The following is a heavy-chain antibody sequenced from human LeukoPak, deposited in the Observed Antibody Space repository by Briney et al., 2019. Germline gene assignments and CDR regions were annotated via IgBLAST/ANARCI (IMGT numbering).Heavy chain of an antibody. J-gene: IGHJ5*02. CDR3: ARTYYYGSGSSYFDP. CDR1: GGSISGYY. D-gene: IGHD3-10*01. CDR2: IYYSGST. Sequence: SETLSLTCTVSGGSISGYYWSWIRQPPGKGLEWIRYIYYSGSTNYNPSLKSRVTISIDTSKNHFSLNLTSVTAADTAVYYCARTYYYGSGSSYFDPWGQGTLVTVSS. V-gene: IGHV4-59*08.